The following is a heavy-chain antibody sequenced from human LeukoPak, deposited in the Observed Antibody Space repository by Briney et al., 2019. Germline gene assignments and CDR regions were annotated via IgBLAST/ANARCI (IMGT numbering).Heavy chain of an antibody. J-gene: IGHJ4*02. Sequence: PGGSLRLSCAASGFTSSSYAMSWVRQAPGKGLEWVSAISGSGGSTYYADSVKGRFTISRDNSKNTLYLQMNSLRAEDTAVYYCAKVPYSSSWEGYFDYWGQGTLVTVSS. CDR3: AKVPYSSSWEGYFDY. CDR2: ISGSGGST. CDR1: GFTSSSYA. V-gene: IGHV3-23*01. D-gene: IGHD6-6*01.